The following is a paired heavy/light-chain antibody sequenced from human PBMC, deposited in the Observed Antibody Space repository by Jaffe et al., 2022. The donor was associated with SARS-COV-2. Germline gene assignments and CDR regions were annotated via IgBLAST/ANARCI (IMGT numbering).Heavy chain of an antibody. Sequence: ELQLVDSGGGFLQPGGSLRLSCAASGFTFSSYAMTWVRQSPGKGLEWVSTISGSGGSTYYTDSVKGRFTISRDNSKNTLYLQMNSLRVEDTAVYYCAKDRGFGGVIVTRGGSDYWGQGTLVTVSS. J-gene: IGHJ4*02. V-gene: IGHV3-23*04. CDR1: GFTFSSYA. D-gene: IGHD3-16*02. CDR3: AKDRGFGGVIVTRGGSDY. CDR2: ISGSGGST.
Light chain of an antibody. J-gene: IGKJ2*01. CDR1: QSLSSNY. V-gene: IGKV3-20*01. CDR3: HQYGSSPNT. CDR2: AAS. Sequence: ENVLTQSPGTLSLSPGERATLSCRASQSLSSNYLAWYQQKPGQAPRLLIYAASSRATGIPDRFSGSGSGTDFTLTISRLEPEDFAVYYCHQYGSSPNTFGQGTKLEIK.